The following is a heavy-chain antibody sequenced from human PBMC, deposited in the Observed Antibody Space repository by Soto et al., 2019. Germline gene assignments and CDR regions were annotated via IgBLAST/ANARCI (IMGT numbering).Heavy chain of an antibody. CDR2: ISTYNGNT. CDR3: TRSSTVGTPPSDH. Sequence: ASVKVCCKXSGYMFPSYGISWVRQAPGQGLEWMGWISTYNGNTKYAQGLQGRVTMTTDTSTTTAYMELRSLRSDDTAVYYCTRSSTVGTPPSDHWGQGTLVTVS. CDR1: GYMFPSYG. V-gene: IGHV1-18*04. J-gene: IGHJ4*02. D-gene: IGHD1-26*01.